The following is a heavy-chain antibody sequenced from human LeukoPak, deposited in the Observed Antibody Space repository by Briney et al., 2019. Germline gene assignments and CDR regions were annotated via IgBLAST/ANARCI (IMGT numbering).Heavy chain of an antibody. J-gene: IGHJ4*02. CDR3: ARYGGDSSGWYRNRYYFDY. CDR2: SHYSGST. Sequence: SETLSLTCTVSGGSISSYYWSWIRQPPGKGLEWIGYSHYSGSTNYNSSLKSRVTISVDTSKNQFSLKLSSVTAADTAVYYCARYGGDSSGWYRNRYYFDYWGQGTLVTVSS. V-gene: IGHV4-59*08. D-gene: IGHD6-19*01. CDR1: GGSISSYY.